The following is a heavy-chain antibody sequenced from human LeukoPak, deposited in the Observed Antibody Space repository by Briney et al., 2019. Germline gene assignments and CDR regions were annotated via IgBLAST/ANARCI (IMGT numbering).Heavy chain of an antibody. V-gene: IGHV4-61*01. CDR1: GGSVGSGSYY. D-gene: IGHD2-2*01. CDR2: IYYSGST. J-gene: IGHJ5*02. Sequence: SETLSLTCTVSGGSVGSGSYYWSWIRQPPGKGLEWIGYIYYSGSTNYNPSLKSRVTISVDTSKNQFSLKLSSVTAADTAVYYCAREWNDCSSTSCFNWFDPWGQGTLVTVSS. CDR3: AREWNDCSSTSCFNWFDP.